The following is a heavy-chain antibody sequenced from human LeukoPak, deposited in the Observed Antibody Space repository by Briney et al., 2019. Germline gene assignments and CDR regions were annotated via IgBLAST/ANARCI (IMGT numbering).Heavy chain of an antibody. Sequence: GGSLRLSCAASGFTFSSYAMTWVRQAPGKGLEWVSSIRGSGDSTYYADSVKGRFTISRDNSKNTLFLQMNSLRPEDTSVYYCAKGVGGSANYYYMDVWGKGTTVTVSS. CDR3: AKGVGGSANYYYMDV. D-gene: IGHD3-10*01. V-gene: IGHV3-23*01. J-gene: IGHJ6*03. CDR2: IRGSGDST. CDR1: GFTFSSYA.